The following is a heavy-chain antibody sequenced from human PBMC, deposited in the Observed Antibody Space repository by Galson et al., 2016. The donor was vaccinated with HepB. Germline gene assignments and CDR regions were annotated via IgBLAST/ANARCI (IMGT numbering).Heavy chain of an antibody. Sequence: SLRLSCAASGFSFSSYNMNWVRQAPGKGLEWISHITISGGTTYYADSVKGRFTISRDTAKNSPYLQMNSLRDEDPAVYYCARVGRPYDRWAGDFDYWGQGTLVTVSS. CDR1: GFSFSSYN. V-gene: IGHV3-48*02. J-gene: IGHJ4*02. CDR2: ITISGGTT. CDR3: ARVGRPYDRWAGDFDY. D-gene: IGHD1-14*01.